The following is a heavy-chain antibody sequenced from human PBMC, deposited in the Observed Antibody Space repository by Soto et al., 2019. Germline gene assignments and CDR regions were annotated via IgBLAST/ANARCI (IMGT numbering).Heavy chain of an antibody. Sequence: QVQLVESGGGVVQPGRSLRLSCAASGFTFSSYGMHWVRQAPGKGLEWVAVIWYDGSNKYYADSVKGRFTISRDNSKNTLYLQMNSRRAEDTAVYYWARDRGYCSGGSCSNWFDPWGQGTLVTVSS. D-gene: IGHD2-15*01. J-gene: IGHJ5*02. V-gene: IGHV3-33*01. CDR1: GFTFSSYG. CDR3: ARDRGYCSGGSCSNWFDP. CDR2: IWYDGSNK.